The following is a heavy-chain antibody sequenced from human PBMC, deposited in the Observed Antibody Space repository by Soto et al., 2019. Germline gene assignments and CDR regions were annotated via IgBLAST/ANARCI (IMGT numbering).Heavy chain of an antibody. CDR1: GGSISSGGYY. V-gene: IGHV4-61*08. Sequence: SETLSLTCTVSGGSISSGGYYWSWIRQHPGKGLEWIGYIYYSGSTNYNPSLKSRVTVSVDTSKNQFSLKLSSVTAADTAVYYCARLSDFWSGYYDYWGQGTLVTVSS. J-gene: IGHJ4*02. CDR2: IYYSGST. D-gene: IGHD3-3*01. CDR3: ARLSDFWSGYYDY.